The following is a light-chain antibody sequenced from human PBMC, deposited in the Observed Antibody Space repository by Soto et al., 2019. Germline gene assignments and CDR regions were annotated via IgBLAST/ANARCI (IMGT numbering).Light chain of an antibody. CDR2: DAS. Sequence: IVLTQSPGTLSLSPGERATLSCRASQSLSSSQLAWYQQRPGQAPRLLIHDASSRATGISDRFTGSGSGTDLTLTITTLEPEDFAVYYCQQYGSSPRKFALGTKVDI. CDR3: QQYGSSPRK. CDR1: QSLSSSQ. J-gene: IGKJ1*01. V-gene: IGKV3-20*01.